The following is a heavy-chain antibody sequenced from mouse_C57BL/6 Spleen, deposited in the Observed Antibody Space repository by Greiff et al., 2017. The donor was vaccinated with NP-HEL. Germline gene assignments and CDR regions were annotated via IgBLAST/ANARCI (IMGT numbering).Heavy chain of an antibody. CDR3: ASRDSSGYSYYAMDY. Sequence: QVQLQQSGPELVKPGASVKISCKASGYAFSSSWMNWVKQRPGKGLEWIGRIYPGDGDTNYNGKFKGKATLTADKSSSTAYMQLSSLTAEDSAVYFGASRDSSGYSYYAMDYWGQGTSVTVSS. J-gene: IGHJ4*01. CDR2: IYPGDGDT. D-gene: IGHD3-2*02. V-gene: IGHV1-82*01. CDR1: GYAFSSSW.